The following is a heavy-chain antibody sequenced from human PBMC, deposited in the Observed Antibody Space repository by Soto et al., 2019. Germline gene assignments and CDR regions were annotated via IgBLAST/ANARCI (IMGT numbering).Heavy chain of an antibody. J-gene: IGHJ6*02. CDR3: ANRSNALRFLELFWGTEV. CDR1: GFTFSSYG. Sequence: QVQLVESGGGVVQPGRSLRLSCAASGFTFSSYGMHWVRQAPGKGLEWVAFISYDESNKYYADSVKGRFTIHRDNSRNTVYLQNSSLRVEEAAVYLLANRSNALRFLELFWGTEVWG. D-gene: IGHD3-3*01. CDR2: ISYDESNK. V-gene: IGHV3-30*18.